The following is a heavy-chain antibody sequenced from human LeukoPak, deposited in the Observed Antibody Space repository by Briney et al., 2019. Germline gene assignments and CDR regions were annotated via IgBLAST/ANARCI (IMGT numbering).Heavy chain of an antibody. V-gene: IGHV3-23*01. CDR2: ISGSGGST. D-gene: IGHD3-22*01. CDR3: AKSQGSGYYRGHIDY. J-gene: IGHJ4*02. Sequence: QAGGSLRLSCAASEFTFNNYAMSWVRQAPGKGLEGVSGISGSGGSTYYGDSVKGRFTISRDNSKNTLYLQMNSLRAEDTAVYYCAKSQGSGYYRGHIDYWGQGTLVTVSA. CDR1: EFTFNNYA.